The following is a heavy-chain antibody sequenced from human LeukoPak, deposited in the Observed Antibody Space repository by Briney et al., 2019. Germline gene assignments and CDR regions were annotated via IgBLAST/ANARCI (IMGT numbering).Heavy chain of an antibody. J-gene: IGHJ4*02. D-gene: IGHD3-9*01. CDR2: INPNSGGT. CDR3: ARGKEPQHGGVRYFDWLLDPSSEYYFDY. CDR1: GYIFTGYY. Sequence: GASVKVSCKASGYIFTGYYMHWVRQAPGQGLEWMGWINPNSGGTNYAQKFQGRVTMTRDTSISTAYMELSRLRSDDTAVYYCARGKEPQHGGVRYFDWLLDPSSEYYFDYWGQGTLVTVSS. V-gene: IGHV1-2*02.